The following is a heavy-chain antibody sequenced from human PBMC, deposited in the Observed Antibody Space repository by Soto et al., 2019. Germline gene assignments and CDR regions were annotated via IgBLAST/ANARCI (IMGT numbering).Heavy chain of an antibody. D-gene: IGHD3-16*01. CDR3: VRGRFRRTWFDP. CDR1: GYTFTNYD. J-gene: IGHJ5*02. Sequence: QVQRVQSGAEVKKPGASVKVSCKASGYTFTNYDIHWVRQATGQGLEWMGWMNPDSGNTGQSKQCQGRVTMTRDTSISTAYMEMSSLRSEDTAVYYCVRGRFRRTWFDPWGLRTLVNVTS. CDR2: MNPDSGNT. V-gene: IGHV1-8*01.